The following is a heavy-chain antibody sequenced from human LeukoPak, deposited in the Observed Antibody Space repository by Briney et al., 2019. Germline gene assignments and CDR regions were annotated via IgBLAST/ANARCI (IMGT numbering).Heavy chain of an antibody. CDR3: ARHVGYSSWFDP. CDR1: GVSISSYY. CDR2: IYYSGST. D-gene: IGHD6-13*01. Sequence: SETLSLTCAVSGVSISSYYWNWIRQPPGKGLEWIGYIYYSGSTNYNPYLKSRVTISVDTSKNQFSLKLSSVTAADTAVYYCARHVGYSSWFDPWGQGTLVTVSS. J-gene: IGHJ5*02. V-gene: IGHV4-59*01.